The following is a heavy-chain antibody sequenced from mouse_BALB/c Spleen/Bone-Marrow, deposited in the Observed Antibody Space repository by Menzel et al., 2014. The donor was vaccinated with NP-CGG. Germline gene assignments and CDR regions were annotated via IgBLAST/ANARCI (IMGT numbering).Heavy chain of an antibody. D-gene: IGHD2-3*01. CDR2: ITSVGVYT. V-gene: IGHV5-6-4*01. CDR1: GFTFSSYT. CDR3: TRDLHDGYSYYAMDY. Sequence: EVKVVESGGGLVKPGGSLKLSCAASGFTFSSYTMSWVRQTPEKRLEWVATITSVGVYTYYPDSVKGRFTISRDNAKNTLYLQMSSLKSEDTAMYYCTRDLHDGYSYYAMDYWGQGTSVTVSS. J-gene: IGHJ4*01.